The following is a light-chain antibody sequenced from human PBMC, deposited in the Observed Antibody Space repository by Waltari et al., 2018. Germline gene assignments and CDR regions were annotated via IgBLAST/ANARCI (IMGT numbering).Light chain of an antibody. CDR1: QSLRNNF. CDR2: DAS. J-gene: IGKJ4*01. CDR3: QQYGRSPLT. V-gene: IGKV3-20*01. Sequence: ILLTQSPRTLSLSPGERATLSCRASQSLRNNFLVCDQQKPGQAPRLLIYDASRRATGIPDRFSGSGSGTDFTLTISRLEPEDFAVYFCQQYGRSPLTFGGGTKVEIK.